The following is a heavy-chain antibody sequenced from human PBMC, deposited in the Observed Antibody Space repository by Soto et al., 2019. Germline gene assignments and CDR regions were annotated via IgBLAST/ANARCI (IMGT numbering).Heavy chain of an antibody. CDR2: ISGSGGTT. CDR1: GFTFSSYA. CDR3: AKGRAPFLGRGMDV. J-gene: IGHJ6*02. Sequence: EVQLLESGGGLVQPGGSLRLSCAASGFTFSSYAMSWVRQAAGKGLEWVSDISGSGGTTYYADSVKGRFTISRDSSKNTLYHQMNSLRAEDTAVYYCAKGRAPFLGRGMDVWGQGTTVTVSS. V-gene: IGHV3-23*01.